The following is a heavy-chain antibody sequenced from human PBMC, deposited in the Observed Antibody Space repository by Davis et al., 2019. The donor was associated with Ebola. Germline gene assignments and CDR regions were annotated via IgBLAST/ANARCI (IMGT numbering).Heavy chain of an antibody. Sequence: SVKVSCKASGGTFSSYTISWVRQAPGQGLEWMGRIIPILGIANYAQKFQGRVTITADKSTSTAYMELSSLRSEDTAVYYCARDLEYSSGWYGYWGQGTLVTVSS. CDR1: GGTFSSYT. CDR2: IIPILGIA. V-gene: IGHV1-69*04. CDR3: ARDLEYSSGWYGY. D-gene: IGHD6-19*01. J-gene: IGHJ4*02.